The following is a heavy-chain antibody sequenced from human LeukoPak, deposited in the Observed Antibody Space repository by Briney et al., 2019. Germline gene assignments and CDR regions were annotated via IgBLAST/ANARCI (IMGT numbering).Heavy chain of an antibody. CDR1: GGSISSYY. Sequence: SETLSLTCTVSGGSISSYYCSWIRQPPGKGLEWIGYIYYSGSTNYNPSLKSRVTISVDTSKNQFSLKLSSVTAADTAVYYCARGGMGIAVAADWGQGTLVTVSS. CDR3: ARGGMGIAVAAD. D-gene: IGHD6-19*01. J-gene: IGHJ4*02. V-gene: IGHV4-59*01. CDR2: IYYSGST.